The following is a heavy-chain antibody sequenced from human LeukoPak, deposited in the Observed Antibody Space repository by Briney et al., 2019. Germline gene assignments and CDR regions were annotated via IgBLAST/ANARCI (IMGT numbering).Heavy chain of an antibody. Sequence: SETLSLTCTVSGGSISSYYWSWIRQPPGKGLEWIGYIYYSGSTNYNPSLKSRVTISVDTSKNQFSLKLSSVTAADTAVYYCTRGSVAYYYMDVWGKGTTVTISS. V-gene: IGHV4-59*01. CDR2: IYYSGST. CDR3: TRGSVAYYYMDV. J-gene: IGHJ6*03. D-gene: IGHD2-15*01. CDR1: GGSISSYY.